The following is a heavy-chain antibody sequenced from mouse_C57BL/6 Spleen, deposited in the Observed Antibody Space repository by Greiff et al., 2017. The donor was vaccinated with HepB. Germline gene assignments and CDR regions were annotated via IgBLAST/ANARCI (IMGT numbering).Heavy chain of an antibody. D-gene: IGHD2-2*01. CDR1: GYTFTDYN. CDR2: INPNNGGT. Sequence: VQREQSGPELVKPGASVKIPCKASGYTFTDYNMDWVKQSHGKSLEWIGDINPNNGGTIYNQKFKGKATLTVDKSSSTAYMELRSLTSEDTAVYYCARGLRRALYYYAMDYWGQGTSVTVSS. J-gene: IGHJ4*01. V-gene: IGHV1-18*01. CDR3: ARGLRRALYYYAMDY.